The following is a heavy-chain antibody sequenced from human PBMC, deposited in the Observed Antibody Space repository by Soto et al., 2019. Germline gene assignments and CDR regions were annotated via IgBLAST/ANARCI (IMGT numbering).Heavy chain of an antibody. CDR3: ANHPYSGSYFGYFHH. D-gene: IGHD1-26*01. J-gene: IGHJ1*01. CDR2: ISSDGSNK. V-gene: IGHV3-30*18. Sequence: LRLSCVASGFTFRSYGMHWVRQAPGKGLEWVAVISSDGSNKDYADSVKGRFTISRDNSENTLYLQMNSLRVEDTAVYYCANHPYSGSYFGYFHHWGQGTLVTVSS. CDR1: GFTFRSYG.